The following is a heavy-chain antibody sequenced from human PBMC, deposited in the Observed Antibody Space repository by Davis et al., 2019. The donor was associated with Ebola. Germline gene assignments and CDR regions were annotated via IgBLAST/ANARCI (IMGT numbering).Heavy chain of an antibody. Sequence: WGSLRLSCAASGFTFSSYGMHWVRQAPGKGLEWVAVISYDGSNKYYADSVKGRLTISRDNSKNTLYLQMNSLRAEDTAVYYCAKDEDSSSSLFYYYGMDVWGQGTTVTVSS. D-gene: IGHD6-6*01. CDR3: AKDEDSSSSLFYYYGMDV. V-gene: IGHV3-30*18. J-gene: IGHJ6*02. CDR2: ISYDGSNK. CDR1: GFTFSSYG.